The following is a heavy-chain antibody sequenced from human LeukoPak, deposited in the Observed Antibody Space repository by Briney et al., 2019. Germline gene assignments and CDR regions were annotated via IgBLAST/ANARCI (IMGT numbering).Heavy chain of an antibody. J-gene: IGHJ4*02. CDR3: ARDLGSIVDY. CDR2: ISSSSSYI. D-gene: IGHD3-10*01. Sequence: GGSLRLSCAASKFTFSSYSRNWVRQAPGKGLEWVSSISSSSSYIYYADSVKGRFTISRDNAKNSLYLQMNSLRAEDTAVYYCARDLGSIVDYWGQGTLVTVSS. V-gene: IGHV3-21*01. CDR1: KFTFSSYS.